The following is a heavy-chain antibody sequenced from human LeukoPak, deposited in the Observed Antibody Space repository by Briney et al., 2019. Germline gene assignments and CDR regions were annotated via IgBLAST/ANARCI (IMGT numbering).Heavy chain of an antibody. Sequence: ASVKVSCKASGGTFSSYAISWVRQAPGQGLEWMGGIIPIFGTANYAQKFQGRVTITADESTSTAYMELSSLRSEDTAVYYCAATPVDTYSSGWYVLDYWGQGTLVTVSS. CDR1: GGTFSSYA. CDR3: AATPVDTYSSGWYVLDY. J-gene: IGHJ4*02. V-gene: IGHV1-69*13. D-gene: IGHD6-19*01. CDR2: IIPIFGTA.